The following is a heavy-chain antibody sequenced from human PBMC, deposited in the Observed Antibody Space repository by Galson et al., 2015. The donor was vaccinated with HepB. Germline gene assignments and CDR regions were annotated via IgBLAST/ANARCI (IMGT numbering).Heavy chain of an antibody. V-gene: IGHV1-46*03. D-gene: IGHD3-22*01. CDR3: AREVQGASHSSGYSRGFDY. CDR2: INPSGGST. CDR1: GYTFTSYY. Sequence: SVKVSCKASGYTFTSYYMHWVRQAPGQGLEWMGIINPSGGSTSYAQKFQGRVTMTRDTSTSTVYMELSSLRSEDTAVYYCAREVQGASHSSGYSRGFDYWGQGTLVTVSS. J-gene: IGHJ4*02.